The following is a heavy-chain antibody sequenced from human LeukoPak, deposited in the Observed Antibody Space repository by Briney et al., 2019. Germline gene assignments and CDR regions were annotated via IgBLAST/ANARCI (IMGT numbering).Heavy chain of an antibody. CDR1: GGSFSGYY. J-gene: IGHJ4*02. V-gene: IGHV4-34*01. CDR2: INHSGST. Sequence: SETLSLTCAVYGGSFSGYYWSWIRQPPGKGLEWIGEINHSGSTNYNPSLKGRVTISVDTSKNQFSLKLSSVTAADTAVYYCARGKYIDSGSYNVFDYWGQGTLATVSS. CDR3: ARGKYIDSGSYNVFDY. D-gene: IGHD3-10*01.